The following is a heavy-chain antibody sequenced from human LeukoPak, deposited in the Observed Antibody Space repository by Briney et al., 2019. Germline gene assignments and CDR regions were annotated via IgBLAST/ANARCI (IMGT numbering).Heavy chain of an antibody. CDR2: IHYSGGS. J-gene: IGHJ5*01. CDR1: GDSTSNFY. D-gene: IGHD2-8*01. V-gene: IGHV4-59*03. CDR3: ALAPNSNWFDF. Sequence: SETLSLTCTVSGDSTSNFYWKWIRQSPGKGLEWIGNIHYSGGSVYNPSLKSRGTISIDTSRRQFFLRLNSVTAADTAVYFCALAPNSNWFDFWGPGTLVTVSS.